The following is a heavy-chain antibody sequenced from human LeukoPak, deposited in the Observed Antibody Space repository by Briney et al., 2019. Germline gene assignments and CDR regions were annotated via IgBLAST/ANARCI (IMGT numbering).Heavy chain of an antibody. CDR3: AHASRTMIRGVRLLDKGLEYFQH. J-gene: IGHJ1*01. D-gene: IGHD3-10*01. CDR2: ISSSSIYI. Sequence: GGSLRLSCAASGFTFSDYYMNWVRQAPGKGLEWVSSISSSSIYIYYADSLKGRFTISRDNARNSLYLQMNSLRAEDTAVYYCAHASRTMIRGVRLLDKGLEYFQHWGQGTLVTVSS. V-gene: IGHV3-21*01. CDR1: GFTFSDYY.